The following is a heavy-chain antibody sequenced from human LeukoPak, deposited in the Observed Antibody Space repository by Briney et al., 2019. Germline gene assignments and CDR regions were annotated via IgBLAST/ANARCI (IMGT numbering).Heavy chain of an antibody. J-gene: IGHJ6*02. V-gene: IGHV3-74*01. CDR3: TRDLMDYDVSTGLHHYYMDV. CDR2: INGDGRNI. Sequence: PGGSLRLSCAASGFTFSSYSVNWVRQAPRKGLVWVSRINGDGRNINYADSVRGRFTISRDNAKNTLYLQMNTLRVEDTAVYYCTRDLMDYDVSTGLHHYYMDVWGQGTTVTVSS. CDR1: GFTFSSYS. D-gene: IGHD3-9*01.